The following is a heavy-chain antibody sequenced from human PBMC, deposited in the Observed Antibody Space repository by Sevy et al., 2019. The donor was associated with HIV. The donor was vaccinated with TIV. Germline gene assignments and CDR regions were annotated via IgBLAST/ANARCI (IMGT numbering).Heavy chain of an antibody. CDR3: ARQIVVVVAATPVQDRTRGWGGWFDP. CDR1: GGSISSSSYY. Sequence: SETLSLTCTVSGGSISSSSYYWGWIRQPPGKGLEWIGSIYYSGSTYYNPSLKSRVTISVDTSKNQFSLKLSSVTAADTAVYYCARQIVVVVAATPVQDRTRGWGGWFDPWGQGTLVTVSS. V-gene: IGHV4-39*01. J-gene: IGHJ5*02. D-gene: IGHD2-15*01. CDR2: IYYSGST.